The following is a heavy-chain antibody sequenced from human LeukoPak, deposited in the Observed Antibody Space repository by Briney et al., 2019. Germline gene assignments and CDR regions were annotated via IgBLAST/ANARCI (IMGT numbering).Heavy chain of an antibody. CDR1: GYTFTSYY. J-gene: IGHJ2*01. V-gene: IGHV1-46*01. CDR3: ARDNGYYDFWSGSWYFDL. CDR2: INPSGGST. Sequence: ASVKVSCKASGYTFTSYYMHWVRQAPGQGLEWMGIINPSGGSTSYAQKFQGRVTMTRDTSTSTAYMELRSLRSDDTAVYYCARDNGYYDFWSGSWYFDLWGRGTLVTVSS. D-gene: IGHD3-3*01.